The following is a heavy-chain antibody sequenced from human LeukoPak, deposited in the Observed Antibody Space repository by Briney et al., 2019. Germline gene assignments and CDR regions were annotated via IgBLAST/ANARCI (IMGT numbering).Heavy chain of an antibody. CDR2: IYSGGTT. CDR3: ASIASTGRERGY. D-gene: IGHD6-13*01. Sequence: GGSLRLSCVASAFTVSSNDMSWVRQAPGKGLEWVSVIYSGGTTYYADSVKGRFTISRDNSKNTLYLQMNNLRAEDTAVYYCASIASTGRERGYWGQGTLVTVSS. J-gene: IGHJ4*02. V-gene: IGHV3-53*01. CDR1: AFTVSSND.